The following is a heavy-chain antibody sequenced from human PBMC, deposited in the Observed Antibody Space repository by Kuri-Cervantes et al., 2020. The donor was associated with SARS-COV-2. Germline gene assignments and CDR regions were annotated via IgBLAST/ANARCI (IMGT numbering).Heavy chain of an antibody. V-gene: IGHV4-34*01. Sequence: GSLRLSCAAPGFTFSSYWMSWVRQAPGKGLEWIGEINHSGSTNYNPSLKSRVTISVDTSKNQFSLKLSSVTAADTAVYYCARDRMWEPNRYYYYYYYMDVWGKGTTVTVSS. D-gene: IGHD1-26*01. CDR2: INHSGST. CDR1: GFTFSSYW. CDR3: ARDRMWEPNRYYYYYYYMDV. J-gene: IGHJ6*03.